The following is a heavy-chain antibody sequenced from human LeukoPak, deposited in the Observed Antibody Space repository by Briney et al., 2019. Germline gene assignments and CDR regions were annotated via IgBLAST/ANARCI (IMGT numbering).Heavy chain of an antibody. CDR2: ITSSSEST. V-gene: IGHV3-23*01. J-gene: IGHJ4*02. D-gene: IGHD3-22*01. CDR3: ARDRPNCYESNGHYYRRDGDY. CDR1: GFTFSGYA. Sequence: PGGSLRLSCTASGFTFSGYAMSWVRQAPEKGLEWVSSITSSSESTWYAGSVKGQFTISRDNSKNKVYLQMNGLRAEDPAVYCCARDRPNCYESNGHYYRRDGDYWGLGILVTVSS.